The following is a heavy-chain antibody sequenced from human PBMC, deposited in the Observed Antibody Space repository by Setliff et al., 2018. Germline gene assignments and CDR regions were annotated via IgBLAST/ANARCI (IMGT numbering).Heavy chain of an antibody. CDR1: GYTLINYG. V-gene: IGHV1-18*01. J-gene: IGHJ4*02. CDR3: ASPVVGYSSAWYYFDY. CDR2: IGAYTGNT. D-gene: IGHD6-19*01. Sequence: ASVKVSCKASGYTLINYGISWVRQAPGQGLEWMGWIGAYTGNTNYAQKFQGRVTMTTDTSTSTAYMELRSLRSDDTAVYYCASPVVGYSSAWYYFDYWGQGTLVTVSS.